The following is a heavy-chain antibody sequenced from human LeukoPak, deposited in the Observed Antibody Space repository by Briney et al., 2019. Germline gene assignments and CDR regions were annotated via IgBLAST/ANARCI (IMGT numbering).Heavy chain of an antibody. CDR1: GDSVSSNTPA. CDR2: TYYRSKWYS. V-gene: IGHV6-1*01. J-gene: IGHJ4*02. Sequence: SQTLSLTCDISGDSVSSNTPAWNWIRQSPSRGLEWLGRTYYRSKWYSDYAVSVRNRITINLDTAKNQFSLQLNSVTPEDTAVYYCARQQRGAFDYWGQGTLVTVSS. D-gene: IGHD6-13*01. CDR3: ARQQRGAFDY.